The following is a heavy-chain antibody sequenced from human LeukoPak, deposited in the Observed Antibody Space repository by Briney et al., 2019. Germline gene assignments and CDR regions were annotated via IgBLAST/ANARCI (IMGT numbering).Heavy chain of an antibody. CDR2: INPSGGST. V-gene: IGHV1-46*01. CDR1: GYTFTSYY. D-gene: IGHD2-15*01. Sequence: ASVKVSCKASGYTFTSYYMHWVRQAPGQGLEWMGIINPSGGSTSYAQKFQGRVTMTRDMSTSTVYMELSSLRSEDTAVYYCARALLGKTPDDYWGQGTLVTVSS. CDR3: ARALLGKTPDDY. J-gene: IGHJ4*02.